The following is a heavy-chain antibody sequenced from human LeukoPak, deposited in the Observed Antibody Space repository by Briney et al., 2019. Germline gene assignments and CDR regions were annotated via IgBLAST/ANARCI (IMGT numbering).Heavy chain of an antibody. V-gene: IGHV1-18*01. J-gene: IGHJ6*03. D-gene: IGHD3-16*02. Sequence: ASVEVPCKASGYGITWVRQAPGQGLEWMGWISVYNGKTNYAQKLQGRVTMTRNTSISTAYMELSSLRSEDTAVYYCFTFGGVIVKPYYYYYMDVWGKGTTVTISS. CDR3: FTFGGVIVKPYYYYYMDV. CDR1: GYG. CDR2: ISVYNGKT.